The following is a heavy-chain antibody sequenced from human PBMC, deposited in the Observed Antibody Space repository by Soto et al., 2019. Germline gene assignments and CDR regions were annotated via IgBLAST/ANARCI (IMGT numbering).Heavy chain of an antibody. CDR1: GFTFSSYG. D-gene: IGHD2-8*01. CDR3: AREGTNGVCYYFDY. J-gene: IGHJ4*02. V-gene: IGHV3-33*01. Sequence: GGSLRLSCAASGFTFSSYGMHWVRQAPGKGLEWVAVIWYDGSNKYYADSVKGRFTISRDNSKNTLYLQMNSLRAEDTAVYYCAREGTNGVCYYFDYWGQGTLVTVSS. CDR2: IWYDGSNK.